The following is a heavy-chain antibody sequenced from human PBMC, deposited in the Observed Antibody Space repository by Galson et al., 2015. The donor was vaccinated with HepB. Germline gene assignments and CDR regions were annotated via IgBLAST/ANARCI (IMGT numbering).Heavy chain of an antibody. J-gene: IGHJ3*01. CDR2: VYYSGST. V-gene: IGHV4-59*01. CDR1: GGSISSYY. CDR3: ARVRRQSPGDAFDV. D-gene: IGHD6-19*01. Sequence: QVQLQESGPGLVKPSQTLSLTCSVSGGSISSYYWNWIRQPPGKGLEWIGYVYYSGSTSYSPSLKSRVTISVDTSKNQFSLKVRSVTAADTAVYYCARVRRQSPGDAFDVWGQGTMVTVSS.